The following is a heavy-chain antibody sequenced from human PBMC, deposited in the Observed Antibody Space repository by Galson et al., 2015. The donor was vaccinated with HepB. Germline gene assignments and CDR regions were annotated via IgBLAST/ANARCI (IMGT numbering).Heavy chain of an antibody. CDR1: GFTFSSYS. CDR2: ISSSSSTI. D-gene: IGHD6-19*01. J-gene: IGHJ6*02. V-gene: IGHV3-48*01. CDR3: ASLDLNGYSSGWYFMRYYYGMDV. Sequence: SLRLSCAASGFTFSSYSMNWVRQAPGKGLEWVSYISSSSSTIYYADSVKGRFTISRDNAKNSLYLQMNSLRAEDTAVYYCASLDLNGYSSGWYFMRYYYGMDVWGQGTTVTVSS.